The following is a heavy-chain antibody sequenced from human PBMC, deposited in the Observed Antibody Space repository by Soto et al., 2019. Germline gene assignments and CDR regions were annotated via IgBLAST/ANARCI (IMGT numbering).Heavy chain of an antibody. Sequence: ASVKVSCKASGYTFTSYGISWVRQAPGQGLELMGWISAYNRHTKYAQKLQGRVTMTTDTSTSTAYMELRSLRSDDPAVYYCAREGSGWSDYYDCYGMDVWGQGTTVTVSS. J-gene: IGHJ6*02. V-gene: IGHV1-18*04. CDR2: ISAYNRHT. D-gene: IGHD6-19*01. CDR3: AREGSGWSDYYDCYGMDV. CDR1: GYTFTSYG.